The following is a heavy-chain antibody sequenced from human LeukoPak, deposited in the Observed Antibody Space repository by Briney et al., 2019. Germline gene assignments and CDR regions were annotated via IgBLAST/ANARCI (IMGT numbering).Heavy chain of an antibody. D-gene: IGHD4-17*01. V-gene: IGHV5-51*01. CDR3: ARQGGTTVNWFDP. CDR2: IYPGDSDT. CDR1: GYSFTSYW. J-gene: IGHJ5*02. Sequence: GESLKISCKGSGYSFTSYWIGWVRQMPGKDLEWMAIIYPGDSDTRYSPSFQGQVTISADKSISTAYLQWSSLKASDTAMYYCARQGGTTVNWFDPWGQGTLVTVSS.